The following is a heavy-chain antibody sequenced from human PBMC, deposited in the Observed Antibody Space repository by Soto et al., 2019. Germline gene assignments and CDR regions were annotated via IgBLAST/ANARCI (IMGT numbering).Heavy chain of an antibody. V-gene: IGHV3-33*01. CDR1: GFTFSSYG. J-gene: IGHJ4*02. CDR2: IWYDGSIK. CDR3: ARDGYCSGGSCYSVPVFDY. D-gene: IGHD2-15*01. Sequence: QVQLVESGGGVVQPGRSLRLSCAASGFTFSSYGMHWVRQAPGKGLEWLAVIWYDGSIKYYADSVKGRFTISRDNSKNTLYLQMNSLRAEDTAVYYCARDGYCSGGSCYSVPVFDYWGRGTLVTVSS.